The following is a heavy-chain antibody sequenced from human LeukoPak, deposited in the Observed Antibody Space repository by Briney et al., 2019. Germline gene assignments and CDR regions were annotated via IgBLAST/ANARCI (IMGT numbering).Heavy chain of an antibody. CDR2: IWYDGSNE. CDR3: AKTPGPGIALADHFDY. V-gene: IGHV3-33*06. CDR1: VFTFSSYW. J-gene: IGHJ4*02. D-gene: IGHD6-19*01. Sequence: GGSLRLSCAASVFTFSSYWMHWVRQAPGKGLEWVAVIWYDGSNEYYADSVKGRFTISRDNSKNTVYLQMNSLRAEDTAMYYCAKTPGPGIALADHFDYWGQGTLVTVSS.